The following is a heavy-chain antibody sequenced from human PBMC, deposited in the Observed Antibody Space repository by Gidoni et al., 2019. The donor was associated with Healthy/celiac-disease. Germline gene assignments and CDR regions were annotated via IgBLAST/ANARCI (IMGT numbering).Heavy chain of an antibody. J-gene: IGHJ2*01. CDR2: IRSKAYGGTT. CDR1: GFTFGDYA. V-gene: IGHV3-49*04. Sequence: EVQLVESGGGLVQPGRSLRLSCTASGFTFGDYAMSWVRQAPGKGLEWVGFIRSKAYGGTTEYAASVKGRFTISRDDSKSIAYLQMNILKTEDTAVYYCTRSPLYSYGYPYWYFDLWGRGTLVTVSS. D-gene: IGHD5-18*01. CDR3: TRSPLYSYGYPYWYFDL.